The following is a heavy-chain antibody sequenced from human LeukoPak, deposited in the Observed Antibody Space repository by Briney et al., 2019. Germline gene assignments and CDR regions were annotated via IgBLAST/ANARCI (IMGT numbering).Heavy chain of an antibody. D-gene: IGHD4-11*01. CDR2: ISWNSGSI. V-gene: IGHV3-9*01. CDR1: GFTFDDYA. J-gene: IGHJ4*02. Sequence: GGSLRLSCAASGFTFDDYAMHWVRQAPGKGLEWVSGISWNSGSIGYADSVKGRFTISRDNSKNTLYLQMNSLRAEDTAVYYCARDSRPLYSNYAFYFDYWGQGTLVTVSS. CDR3: ARDSRPLYSNYAFYFDY.